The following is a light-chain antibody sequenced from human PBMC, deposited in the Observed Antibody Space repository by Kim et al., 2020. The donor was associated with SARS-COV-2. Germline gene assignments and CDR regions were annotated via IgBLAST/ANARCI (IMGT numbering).Light chain of an antibody. Sequence: SPGQTASITCSGDKLGDKYACWYQQKPGQSPVLVIYQDSKRPSGIPERFAGSNSGNTATLTISGTQAMDEADYYCQAWDSSTWVFGGGTQLTVL. J-gene: IGLJ3*02. CDR2: QDS. CDR1: KLGDKY. CDR3: QAWDSSTWV. V-gene: IGLV3-1*01.